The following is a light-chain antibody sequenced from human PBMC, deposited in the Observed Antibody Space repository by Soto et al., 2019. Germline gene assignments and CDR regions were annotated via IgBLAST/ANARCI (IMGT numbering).Light chain of an antibody. V-gene: IGKV3-20*01. Sequence: EIVLTQSPGTLSLSPGEKATLSCRASQSVSSSYLAWYQQKPGQAPRLLIYGASSRATGIPDRFSCSGSGSGFALTISRLEPEDVAGYYGQHSLGQ. CDR3: QHS. CDR1: QSVSSSY. J-gene: IGKJ2*03. CDR2: GAS.